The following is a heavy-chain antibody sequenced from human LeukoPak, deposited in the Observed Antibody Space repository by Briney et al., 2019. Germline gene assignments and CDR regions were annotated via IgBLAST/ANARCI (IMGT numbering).Heavy chain of an antibody. CDR1: CGSLRSFF. Sequence: PSGTLSLNCPVPCGSLRSFFWSWLRQPPGKGLGWVGYIWDTEITDYNPSLKSRVTISLDTSKNHFSLKLRSVTAADTALYFCARGLVLATDDAFDIWGQGTLVTVSS. D-gene: IGHD5-12*01. V-gene: IGHV4-59*01. CDR3: ARGLVLATDDAFDI. J-gene: IGHJ3*02. CDR2: IWDTEIT.